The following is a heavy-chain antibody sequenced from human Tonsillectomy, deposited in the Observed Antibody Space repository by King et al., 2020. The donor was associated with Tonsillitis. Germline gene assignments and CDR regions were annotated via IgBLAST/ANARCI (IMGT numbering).Heavy chain of an antibody. CDR1: GSSFTKYW. D-gene: IGHD2-21*02. CDR3: ARSGVVVLTATYYMDV. Sequence: VQLVESGPEVKNPGESLRISCKGSGSSFTKYWITWVRQMPGKGLEWMGRIDPSDSYTNYSPSFQGHVTISADKSISTAYLQWSSLTASDTAMYYCARSGVVVLTATYYMDVWGKGTTVTVSS. J-gene: IGHJ6*03. CDR2: IDPSDSYT. V-gene: IGHV5-10-1*03.